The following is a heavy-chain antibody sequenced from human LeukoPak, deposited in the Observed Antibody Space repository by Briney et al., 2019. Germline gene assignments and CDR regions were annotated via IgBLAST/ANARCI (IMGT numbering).Heavy chain of an antibody. D-gene: IGHD6-19*01. Sequence: GRSLRLSCAASGFTFDDYAMHWVRHAPGKGLEWVSGISWNSGSIGYADSVKGRFTISRDNAKNSLYLQMNSLRAEDTALYYCAKDISPGYSSGWYYFDYWGQGTLVTVSS. CDR3: AKDISPGYSSGWYYFDY. CDR1: GFTFDDYA. J-gene: IGHJ4*02. CDR2: ISWNSGSI. V-gene: IGHV3-9*01.